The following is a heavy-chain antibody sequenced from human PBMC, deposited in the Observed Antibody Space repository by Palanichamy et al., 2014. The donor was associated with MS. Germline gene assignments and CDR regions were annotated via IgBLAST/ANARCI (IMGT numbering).Heavy chain of an antibody. CDR3: ARHRGLAATHPNDF. CDR1: GGSISSNSYY. CDR2: IFYSGRT. Sequence: QLQLQESGPGLVKPSETLSLTCTVSGGSISSNSYYWAWIRQPPGKGLEWIGSIFYSGRTNYNPSLQSRVTMSVDTSKNQMSLKLTSVTAADTAMYYCARHRGLAATHPNDFWGQGTLVTVSS. D-gene: IGHD2-15*01. V-gene: IGHV4-39*01. J-gene: IGHJ4*02.